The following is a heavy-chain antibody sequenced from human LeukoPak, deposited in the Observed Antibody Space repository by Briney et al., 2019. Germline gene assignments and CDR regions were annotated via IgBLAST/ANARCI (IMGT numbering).Heavy chain of an antibody. CDR2: INSDESST. CDR3: AKDHPSCGGRDCLLFDN. Sequence: QPGGSLRLSCAASGIAFSSYWMHWVRQAPGEGLVWVSRINSDESSTSYADSVKGRFTISRDNAKNTLYLQMDSLSAEDTALYYCAKDHPSCGGRDCLLFDNWGQGTLVTVSS. CDR1: GIAFSSYW. J-gene: IGHJ4*02. V-gene: IGHV3-74*01. D-gene: IGHD2-21*01.